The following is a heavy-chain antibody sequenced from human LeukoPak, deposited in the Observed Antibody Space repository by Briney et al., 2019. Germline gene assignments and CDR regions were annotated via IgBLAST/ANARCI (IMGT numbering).Heavy chain of an antibody. CDR1: GGSFSGYY. J-gene: IGHJ6*03. CDR2: INHSGST. V-gene: IGHV4-34*01. D-gene: IGHD6-13*01. Sequence: SETLSLTRAVYGGSFSGYYWSWIRQPPGKGLEWIGEINHSGSTNYNPSLKSRVTISVDTSKNQFSLKLSSVTAADTAVYYCARVYSSTSPYYYYYYMDVWGKGTTVTVSS. CDR3: ARVYSSTSPYYYYYYMDV.